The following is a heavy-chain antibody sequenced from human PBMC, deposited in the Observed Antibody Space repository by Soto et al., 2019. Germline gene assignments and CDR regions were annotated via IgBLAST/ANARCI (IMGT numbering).Heavy chain of an antibody. V-gene: IGHV3-33*01. J-gene: IGHJ1*01. CDR2: IWYDESNT. CDR3: ARGLRAAAGRDYFQY. CDR1: GFIFSSYG. Sequence: QVQLVESGGGVVQPGRSLTLSCAASGFIFSSYGMHWVRQAPGKGLQWVAVIWYDESNTYYADSVKGRFTISRDNSKNTLYLQMNSLRAEDTAVYYCARGLRAAAGRDYFQYWGQGTLVTVSS. D-gene: IGHD6-13*01.